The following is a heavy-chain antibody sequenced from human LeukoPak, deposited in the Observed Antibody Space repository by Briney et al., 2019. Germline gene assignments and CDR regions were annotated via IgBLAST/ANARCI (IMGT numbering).Heavy chain of an antibody. CDR1: GFTFSTYF. V-gene: IGHV3-30*04. CDR3: ARERQDTILHSGAFDI. D-gene: IGHD2-2*02. CDR2: IASDVSDT. J-gene: IGHJ3*02. Sequence: GGSLRLSCAASGFTFSTYFMHWVRQAPGKGLEWVADIASDVSDTFYVESVKGRFTISRDNSKNTLYLKMNSLRAEDTAVYFCARERQDTILHSGAFDIWGQGTMVTVSS.